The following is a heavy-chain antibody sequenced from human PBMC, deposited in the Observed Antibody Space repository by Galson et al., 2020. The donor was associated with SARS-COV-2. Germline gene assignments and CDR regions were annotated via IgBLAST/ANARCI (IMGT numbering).Heavy chain of an antibody. D-gene: IGHD4-17*01. CDR1: GFTFDDYA. CDR3: AKVGDYGGNSEGY. Sequence: SLKISCAASGFTFDDYAMHWVRQAPGKGLEWVSGISWNSGSIGYADSVKGRFTISRDNAKNSLYLQMNSLRAEDTALYYCAKVGDYGGNSEGYWGQGTLVTVSS. CDR2: ISWNSGSI. J-gene: IGHJ4*02. V-gene: IGHV3-9*01.